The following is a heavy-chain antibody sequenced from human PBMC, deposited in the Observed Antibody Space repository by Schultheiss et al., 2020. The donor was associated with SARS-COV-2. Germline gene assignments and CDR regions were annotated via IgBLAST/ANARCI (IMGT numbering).Heavy chain of an antibody. CDR1: GFTFSSYA. CDR2: ISGSGSTI. D-gene: IGHD3-10*01. Sequence: GGSLRLSRAASGFTFSSYAMSWVRQAPGKGLEWVSAISGSGSTIYYADSVKGRFTISRDNAKNSLYLQMNSLRAEDTAVYYCARASMVRGVVAYYFDYWGQGTLVTVSS. J-gene: IGHJ4*02. V-gene: IGHV3-23*01. CDR3: ARASMVRGVVAYYFDY.